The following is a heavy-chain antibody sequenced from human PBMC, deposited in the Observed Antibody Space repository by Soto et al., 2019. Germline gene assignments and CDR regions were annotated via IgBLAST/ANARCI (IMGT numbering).Heavy chain of an antibody. J-gene: IGHJ4*02. CDR3: ARQRTTVVTQAYFDH. V-gene: IGHV4-39*01. Sequence: SETLSLTCIVSGESISSSSYYWGWIRQPPGKGLEWIGSIYYSGRTYYNPSFKSRVTISIDTSKNQFSLKLSSVTATDTAVYYCARQRTTVVTQAYFDHWGQGVLVTVSS. D-gene: IGHD2-21*02. CDR1: GESISSSSYY. CDR2: IYYSGRT.